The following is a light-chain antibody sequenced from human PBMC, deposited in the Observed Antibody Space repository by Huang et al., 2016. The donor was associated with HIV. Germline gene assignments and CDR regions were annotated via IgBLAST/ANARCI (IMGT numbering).Light chain of an antibody. CDR2: GTS. CDR3: QHYGSSPWT. Sequence: DIVLTQSPGTLSLSPGQRVTLSCRAIQSISSSFLAWFQQKPGQAPRLLIYGTSSRATGIPDRFSGSGSGTDFTLTIRRLEPEDFAVYYCQHYGSSPWTFGQGTKVEI. CDR1: QSISSSF. J-gene: IGKJ1*01. V-gene: IGKV3-20*01.